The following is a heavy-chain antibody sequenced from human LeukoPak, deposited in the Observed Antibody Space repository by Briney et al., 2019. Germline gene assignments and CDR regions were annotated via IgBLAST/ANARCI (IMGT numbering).Heavy chain of an antibody. Sequence: ASVKVSCKASGGTFSSYGISWVRQAPGQGLEWMGWISAYNGNTDYAQKLQGRVTMTTDTSTSTAYMELRSLRSDDTAVYYCAREGDYYYGMDVWGQGTTVTVSS. CDR3: AREGDYYYGMDV. CDR1: GGTFSSYG. V-gene: IGHV1-18*01. J-gene: IGHJ6*02. CDR2: ISAYNGNT.